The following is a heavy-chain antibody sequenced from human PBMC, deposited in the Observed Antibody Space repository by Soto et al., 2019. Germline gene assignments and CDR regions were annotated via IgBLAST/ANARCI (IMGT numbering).Heavy chain of an antibody. CDR2: ISYDGSNK. Sequence: GGSLRLSCAASGFTFSSYGMHWVRQAPGKGLEWAAVISYDGSNKYYADSVKGRFTISRDNSKNTLYLQMNSLRAEDTAVYYCAKAGDYGDYVSWFDPWGQGTLVTVSS. V-gene: IGHV3-30*18. CDR3: AKAGDYGDYVSWFDP. D-gene: IGHD4-17*01. J-gene: IGHJ5*02. CDR1: GFTFSSYG.